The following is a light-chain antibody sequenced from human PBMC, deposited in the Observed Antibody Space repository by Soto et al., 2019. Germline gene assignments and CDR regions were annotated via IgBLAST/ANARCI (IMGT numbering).Light chain of an antibody. V-gene: IGKV3-15*01. CDR1: ESVSSN. CDR2: GAS. Sequence: EIVLTHSPGTLSVSPVDISSLCCRASESVSSNVAWYQQKPGQTPRLLIYGASTRATGVPPRFSGSRSGTEFTLTISSLQSEDFAVYYCQQYFNWPPYTFGQGTKVDIK. J-gene: IGKJ2*01. CDR3: QQYFNWPPYT.